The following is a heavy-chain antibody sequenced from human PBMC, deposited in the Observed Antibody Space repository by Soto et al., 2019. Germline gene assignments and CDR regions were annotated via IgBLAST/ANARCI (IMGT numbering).Heavy chain of an antibody. CDR3: ASIKGELIAAAGYYYYGMDV. CDR2: INHSGST. Sequence: SETLSLTCAVYGGSFSGYYWSWIRQPPGKGLEWIGEINHSGSTNYNPSLKSRVTISVDTSKNQFSLKLSSVTAADTAVYYCASIKGELIAAAGYYYYGMDVWGQGTTVTVSS. V-gene: IGHV4-34*01. CDR1: GGSFSGYY. J-gene: IGHJ6*02. D-gene: IGHD6-13*01.